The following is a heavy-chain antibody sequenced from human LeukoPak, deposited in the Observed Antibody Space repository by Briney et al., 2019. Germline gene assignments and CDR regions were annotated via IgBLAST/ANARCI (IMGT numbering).Heavy chain of an antibody. V-gene: IGHV1-8*01. J-gene: IGHJ3*02. Sequence: ASVKVSCKASGYTFTSYDINWVRQATGQGLEWMGWMNPSSGNTGYAQKFQGRVTMTRNTSISTAYMELSSLRSEDTAVYYCARRGRYCSSTSCYYAFDIWGQGTMVTVSS. CDR1: GYTFTSYD. D-gene: IGHD2-2*01. CDR3: ARRGRYCSSTSCYYAFDI. CDR2: MNPSSGNT.